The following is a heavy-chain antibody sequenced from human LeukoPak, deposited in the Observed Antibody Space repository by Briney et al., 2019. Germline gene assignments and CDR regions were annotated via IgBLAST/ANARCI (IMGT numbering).Heavy chain of an antibody. Sequence: GGSLRLPCAASGFTFSSYAMHWVRQAPGKGLEWVAVISYDGSNKYYADSVKGRFTISRDNSKNTLYLQMNSLRAEDTAVYYCATPHTKYYYYGMDVWGQGTTVTVSS. J-gene: IGHJ6*02. D-gene: IGHD3-3*01. CDR2: ISYDGSNK. CDR3: ATPHTKYYYYGMDV. CDR1: GFTFSSYA. V-gene: IGHV3-30*04.